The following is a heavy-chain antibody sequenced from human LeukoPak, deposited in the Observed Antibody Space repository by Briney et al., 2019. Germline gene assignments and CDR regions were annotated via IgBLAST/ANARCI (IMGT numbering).Heavy chain of an antibody. D-gene: IGHD1-1*01. CDR1: GYTFTAYY. CDR3: AREGAPQLSSYFDH. CDR2: INPNTGGK. V-gene: IGHV1-2*02. J-gene: IGHJ4*02. Sequence: ASVKVSCKASGYTFTAYYIHWVRQAPGQGLEWMGWINPNTGGKNFAQRFQGRVTMTRDTSINTAYMELSSLRSDDTAMYYCAREGAPQLSSYFDHWGQGTLVTVSS.